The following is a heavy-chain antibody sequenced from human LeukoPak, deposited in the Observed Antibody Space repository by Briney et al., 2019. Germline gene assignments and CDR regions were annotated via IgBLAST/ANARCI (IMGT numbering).Heavy chain of an antibody. Sequence: IYYSGSTNYNPSLKSRVTISVDTSKNQFSLKLSSVTAADTAVYYCVAGPGYSSSWGWAFDIWGQGTMVTVSS. CDR3: VAGPGYSSSWGWAFDI. D-gene: IGHD6-13*01. V-gene: IGHV4-59*08. J-gene: IGHJ3*02. CDR2: IYYSGST.